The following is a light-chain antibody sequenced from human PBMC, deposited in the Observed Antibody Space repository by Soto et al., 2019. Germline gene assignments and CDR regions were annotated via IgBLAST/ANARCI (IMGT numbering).Light chain of an antibody. CDR3: QQYGSSPT. J-gene: IGKJ1*01. V-gene: IGKV3-20*01. CDR2: DAS. Sequence: EIVLTQSPGTLSLSPGERATVSCRASESVRSNYLAWYQQKPGQAPSLLIYDASNRATGIPDRFSGSGSGTDFTLTINRLEPEDFAVYYCQQYGSSPTFGQGTKVDIK. CDR1: ESVRSNY.